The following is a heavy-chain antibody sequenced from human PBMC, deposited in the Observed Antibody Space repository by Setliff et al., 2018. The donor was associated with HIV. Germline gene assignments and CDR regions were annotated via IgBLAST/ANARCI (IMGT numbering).Heavy chain of an antibody. CDR3: ARKSSSGCLGAFDI. Sequence: VGSLRLSCAASGFTLSSYSMNWVRQAPGKGLEWVSSISSSSSYIYYADSVKGRFTISRDNAKKSLYMQMNSLRAEDTAVYYCARKSSSGCLGAFDIWGQGTMVTVSS. CDR2: ISSSSSYI. J-gene: IGHJ3*02. D-gene: IGHD6-19*01. CDR1: GFTLSSYS. V-gene: IGHV3-21*01.